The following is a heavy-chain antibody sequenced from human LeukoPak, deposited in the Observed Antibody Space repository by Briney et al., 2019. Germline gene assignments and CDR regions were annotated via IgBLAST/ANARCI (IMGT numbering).Heavy chain of an antibody. Sequence: GESLKISCKGSGYSFTNYWIGWVRQMPGKGLEWMGIIYPGDSDTRYSPSFQGQVTMSADKSISTAYLQWSGLKASDTALYYCARRSSSWPGYFDYWGQGTLVTVSS. D-gene: IGHD6-13*01. CDR3: ARRSSSWPGYFDY. J-gene: IGHJ4*02. V-gene: IGHV5-51*01. CDR2: IYPGDSDT. CDR1: GYSFTNYW.